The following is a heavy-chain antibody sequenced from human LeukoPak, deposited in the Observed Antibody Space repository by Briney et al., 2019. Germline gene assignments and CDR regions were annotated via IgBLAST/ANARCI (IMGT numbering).Heavy chain of an antibody. V-gene: IGHV1-69-2*01. J-gene: IGHJ4*02. CDR3: ATDRGIAAAGALAY. Sequence: ASVKVSCKVSGYTFTDYYMHWVQQAPGKGLEWMGLVDPEDGETIYAEKFQCRVTITADTSTDTAYMELSSLRSEDTAVYYCATDRGIAAAGALAYWGQGTLVTVSS. CDR2: VDPEDGET. D-gene: IGHD6-13*01. CDR1: GYTFTDYY.